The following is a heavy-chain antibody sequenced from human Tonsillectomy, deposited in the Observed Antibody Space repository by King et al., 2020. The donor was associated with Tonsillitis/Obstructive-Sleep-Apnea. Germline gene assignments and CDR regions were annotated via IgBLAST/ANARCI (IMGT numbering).Heavy chain of an antibody. Sequence: FTLKESGPTLVKPTQTLTLTCTFSGFSLSTSGVGVGWIRQPPGKALEWLALIYWDDDKRYSPSLKSRLTITKDNSKNQVVLTMTNMDPLDTATYYCATRGSSQYYFDYWGQGTLVTVSS. V-gene: IGHV2-5*02. D-gene: IGHD1-26*01. CDR2: IYWDDDK. CDR1: GFSLSTSGVG. J-gene: IGHJ4*02. CDR3: ATRGSSQYYFDY.